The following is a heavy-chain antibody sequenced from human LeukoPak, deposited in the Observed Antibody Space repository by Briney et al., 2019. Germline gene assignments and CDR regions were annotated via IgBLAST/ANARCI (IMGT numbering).Heavy chain of an antibody. CDR1: GFTFSSYA. V-gene: IGHV3-30-3*01. CDR2: ISYDGDDGSNI. J-gene: IGHJ4*02. D-gene: IGHD1-26*01. CDR3: AKDPIFSGSYGVFDY. Sequence: GGSLRLSCAASGFTFSSYAMHWVRQAPGKGLEWVAVISYDGDDGSNIYYADSAEGRFTISRDNSKNTLYLQMSSLRAGDTAVYYCAKDPIFSGSYGVFDYWGLGTLVTVSS.